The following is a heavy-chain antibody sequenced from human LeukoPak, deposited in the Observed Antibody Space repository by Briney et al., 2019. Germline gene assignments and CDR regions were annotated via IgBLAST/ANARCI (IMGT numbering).Heavy chain of an antibody. Sequence: GGSLRLSCAASGLTFSSYSINWVRQAPGKGLEWVSSISNRGTYIYYADSVKGRFTISRDNAKNSLYLQMNSLRAEDTAVYYCARDSQLTTVTTNAFDIWGQGTMVTVSS. CDR2: ISNRGTYI. J-gene: IGHJ3*02. CDR3: ARDSQLTTVTTNAFDI. CDR1: GLTFSSYS. D-gene: IGHD4-17*01. V-gene: IGHV3-21*04.